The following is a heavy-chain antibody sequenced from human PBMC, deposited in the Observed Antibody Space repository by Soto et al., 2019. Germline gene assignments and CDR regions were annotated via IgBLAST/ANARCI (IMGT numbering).Heavy chain of an antibody. CDR3: AKSTYNGDPSDD. Sequence: QVQLVESGGGVVQPGRSLRLSCAASGFTFSSYGMHWVRQAPGKGLEWVAVISYDGSNKYYADSVKGRFTISRDNSKNTLYLQMNRLRAEDTAVYYCAKSTYNGDPSDDWGQGTLVTVSS. J-gene: IGHJ4*02. CDR1: GFTFSSYG. V-gene: IGHV3-30*18. CDR2: ISYDGSNK. D-gene: IGHD2-8*01.